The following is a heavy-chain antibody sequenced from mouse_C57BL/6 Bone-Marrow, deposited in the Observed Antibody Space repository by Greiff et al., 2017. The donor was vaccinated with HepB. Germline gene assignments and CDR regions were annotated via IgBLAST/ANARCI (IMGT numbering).Heavy chain of an antibody. Sequence: VQRVESGPGLVAPSQSLSITCTVSGFSLTSYAISWVRQPPGKGLEWLGVIWTGGGTNYNSALKSRLSISKDNSKSQVFLKMNSLQTDDTARYYCARFFPYDGYYYYAMDYWGQGTSVTVSS. D-gene: IGHD2-3*01. V-gene: IGHV2-9-1*01. CDR3: ARFFPYDGYYYYAMDY. J-gene: IGHJ4*01. CDR1: GFSLTSYA. CDR2: IWTGGGT.